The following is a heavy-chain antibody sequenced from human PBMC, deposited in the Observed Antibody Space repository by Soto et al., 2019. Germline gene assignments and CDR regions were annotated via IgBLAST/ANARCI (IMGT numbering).Heavy chain of an antibody. CDR3: ARDSKWLIIKGNWFDS. J-gene: IGHJ5*01. CDR2: ISGSNGAT. CDR1: GYNFIDYG. Sequence: QVQLVQSGAEAKRPGASVKVSCKFSGYNFIDYGMTWVRQAPGQGLEWMGWISGSNGATNYAQKFQGRVTLTTDPSTNTAYMELRSLRKDDTAVYYCARDSKWLIIKGNWFDSWGQGTLVTVSS. D-gene: IGHD5-12*01. V-gene: IGHV1-18*04.